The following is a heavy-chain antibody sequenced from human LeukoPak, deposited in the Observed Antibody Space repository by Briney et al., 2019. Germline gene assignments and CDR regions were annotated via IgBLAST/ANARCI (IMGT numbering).Heavy chain of an antibody. CDR1: GYTFTSYG. J-gene: IGHJ5*02. Sequence: GASVKVSCKASGYTFTSYGISWVRRAPGQGLEWMGWISAYNGNTNYAQKLQGRVTMTTDTSTSTAYMELRSLRSDDTAVYYCARVYHVLLWFGDPQGWFDPWGQGTLVTVSS. V-gene: IGHV1-18*01. CDR2: ISAYNGNT. CDR3: ARVYHVLLWFGDPQGWFDP. D-gene: IGHD3-10*01.